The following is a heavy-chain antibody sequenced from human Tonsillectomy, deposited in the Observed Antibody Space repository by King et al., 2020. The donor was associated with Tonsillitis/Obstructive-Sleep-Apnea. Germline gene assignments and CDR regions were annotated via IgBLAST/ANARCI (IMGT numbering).Heavy chain of an antibody. Sequence: VQLVESGAEVKKPGSSVKVSCKASGGTFSRSAISWVRQAPGQGLEWMGGISPIFGTATYAQKFKGRVTITADEPTSTAYMELSSLRSEDTAVYYCARDQRQRYSYYYMDVWGKGPTVTVSS. CDR2: ISPIFGTA. J-gene: IGHJ6*03. D-gene: IGHD2-2*01. V-gene: IGHV1-69*01. CDR3: ARDQRQRYSYYYMDV. CDR1: GGTFSRSA.